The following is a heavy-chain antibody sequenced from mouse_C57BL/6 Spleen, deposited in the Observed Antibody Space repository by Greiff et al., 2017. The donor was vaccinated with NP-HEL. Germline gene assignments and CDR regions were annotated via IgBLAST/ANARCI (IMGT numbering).Heavy chain of an antibody. CDR2: ISSGSSTI. D-gene: IGHD1-1*01. Sequence: DVMLVESGGGLVKPGGSLKLSCAASGFTFSDYGMHWVRQAPEKGLEWVAYISSGSSTIYYADTVKGRFTISRDNAKNTLFLQMTGLRSEDTAMYYCARVVYDYFDYWGQGTTLTVSS. CDR3: ARVVYDYFDY. CDR1: GFTFSDYG. J-gene: IGHJ2*01. V-gene: IGHV5-17*01.